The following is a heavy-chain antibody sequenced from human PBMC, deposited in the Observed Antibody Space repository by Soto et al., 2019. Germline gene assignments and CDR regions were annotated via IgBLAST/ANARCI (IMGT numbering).Heavy chain of an antibody. D-gene: IGHD3-3*01. CDR3: AKSTLRFLEWLPFDY. Sequence: GGSLRLSCAASGFTFDDYTMHWVRQAPGKGLEWVSLISWDGGSTYYADSVKGRFTISRDNSKNSLYLQMNSLRTEDTALYYCAKSTLRFLEWLPFDYWGQGTLVTVSS. CDR2: ISWDGGST. V-gene: IGHV3-43*01. J-gene: IGHJ4*02. CDR1: GFTFDDYT.